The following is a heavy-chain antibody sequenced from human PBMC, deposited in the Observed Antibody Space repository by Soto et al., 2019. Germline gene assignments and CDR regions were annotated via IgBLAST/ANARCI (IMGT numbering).Heavy chain of an antibody. V-gene: IGHV1-69*06. J-gene: IGHJ4*02. Sequence: QVQLVQSGAEVKQPGSSVKVSCKSSGGTFSSYAISWVRQAPGQGLEWMGGIIPIFGTANYAQKFQGRVTITADKSTVTAYMELGSLRSEDTAVYYCARWAGYDSRGYSDYWGQGTLVTVSS. CDR2: IIPIFGTA. CDR3: ARWAGYDSRGYSDY. D-gene: IGHD3-22*01. CDR1: GGTFSSYA.